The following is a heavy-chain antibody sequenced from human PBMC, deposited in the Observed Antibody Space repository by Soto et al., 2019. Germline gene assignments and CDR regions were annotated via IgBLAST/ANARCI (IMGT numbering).Heavy chain of an antibody. CDR3: ARQPGYSYGFDYYYYGMDV. J-gene: IGHJ6*02. Sequence: PSETLSLTCTVSGGSISTYYWSWIRQPPGKALEWIGSIHQSGNTKYNPSLKSRVTISVDTSKNQFSLKLSSVTAADTAVYYCARQPGYSYGFDYYYYGMDVWGQGTTVTVSS. CDR1: GGSISTYY. V-gene: IGHV4-59*08. CDR2: IHQSGNT. D-gene: IGHD5-18*01.